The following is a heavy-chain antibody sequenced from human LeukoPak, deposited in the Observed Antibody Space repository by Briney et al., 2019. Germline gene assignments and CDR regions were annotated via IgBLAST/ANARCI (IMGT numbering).Heavy chain of an antibody. J-gene: IGHJ4*02. CDR2: TRNKINSYTT. D-gene: IGHD4-17*01. CDR3: ARVAYGDFYIDY. CDR1: GFTFSDHY. Sequence: GGSLRLSCTASGFTFSDHYMDWVRQAPGKGLEWVGRTRNKINSYTTEYAASVQARFTISRDDSKNSLYLQMNSLKTEDTAVYYCARVAYGDFYIDYWGQGTLVTVSS. V-gene: IGHV3-72*01.